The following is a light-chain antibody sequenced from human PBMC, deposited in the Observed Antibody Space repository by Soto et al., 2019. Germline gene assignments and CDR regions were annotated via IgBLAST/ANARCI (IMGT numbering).Light chain of an antibody. J-gene: IGLJ1*01. CDR3: ASFRSGTILV. CDR1: RSDIGDSNF. V-gene: IGLV2-14*01. CDR2: EVN. Sequence: QSVLTQPASVSGSPGQSVTISCTGPRSDIGDSNFISWYQHSPGKAPSLLIYEVNNRPSGVSKRFSGSKAGNTASLTISGLLDADEADYFCASFRSGTILVFGSGTKVTVL.